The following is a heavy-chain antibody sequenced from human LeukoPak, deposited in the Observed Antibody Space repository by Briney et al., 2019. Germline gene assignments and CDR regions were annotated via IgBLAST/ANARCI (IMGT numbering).Heavy chain of an antibody. V-gene: IGHV4-4*02. D-gene: IGHD2-2*01. CDR2: IYHSGST. Sequence: PSGTLSLTCAVSGGSISSSNWWSWVRQPPGKGLEWIGEIYHSGSTNYNPSLKGRVTISVDKSKNQFSLKLSSVTAADTAVYYCARVGSPIGQLAHLDYWGQGTLVTVSS. J-gene: IGHJ4*02. CDR3: ARVGSPIGQLAHLDY. CDR1: GGSISSSNW.